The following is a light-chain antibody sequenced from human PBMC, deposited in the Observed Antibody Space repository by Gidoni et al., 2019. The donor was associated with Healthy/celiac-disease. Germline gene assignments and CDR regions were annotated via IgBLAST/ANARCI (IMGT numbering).Light chain of an antibody. CDR3: QHFGN. J-gene: IGKJ4*01. V-gene: IGKV3-20*01. CDR1: LSISSSQ. CDR2: GVS. Sequence: IVFTQSPGTISLSPGQSATLSCRASLSISSSQLAWYQQKPGQAPIPLMYGVSSRASGIPDRFSGSGSGTDFTLTISRLEPEDFAGYYCQHFGNFGGGTKLE.